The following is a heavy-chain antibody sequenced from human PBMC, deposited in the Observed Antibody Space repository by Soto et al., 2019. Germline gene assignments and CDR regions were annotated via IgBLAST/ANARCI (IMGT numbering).Heavy chain of an antibody. J-gene: IGHJ6*02. CDR1: GFTFSSFQ. CDR3: ATTLTYWNAMDV. V-gene: IGHV3-48*03. Sequence: PVGSLRLSCAASGFTFSSFQMNWVRQAPGKGLEWVSYISNNGITTYYADSVKGRFTISRDNAKNSLYLQMNSLRAEDTAVYYCATTLTYWNAMDVWGQGTTVTVSS. D-gene: IGHD4-17*01. CDR2: ISNNGITT.